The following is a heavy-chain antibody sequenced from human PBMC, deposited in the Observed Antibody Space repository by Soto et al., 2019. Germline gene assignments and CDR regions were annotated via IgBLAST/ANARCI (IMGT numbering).Heavy chain of an antibody. CDR1: GYGFTGCY. CDR2: IIPNSGGT. D-gene: IGHD5-12*01. Sequence: ASCKAAGYGFTGCYIAWVRHGPGQGLEWLGWIIPNSGGTSYAQKFQGRVTMTRDTSISTAYMELSRLTSDDRAVYYCARAEVAGDWFDPWGQGTLVTVSS. V-gene: IGHV1-2*02. CDR3: ARAEVAGDWFDP. J-gene: IGHJ5*02.